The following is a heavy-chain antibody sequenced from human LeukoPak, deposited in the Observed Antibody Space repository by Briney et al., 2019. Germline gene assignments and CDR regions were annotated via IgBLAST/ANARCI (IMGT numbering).Heavy chain of an antibody. D-gene: IGHD3-10*01. CDR2: IKSKTDGGTT. Sequence: GGSLRLSCAASGFTFSNAWMSWVRQAPGKGLEWVGRIKSKTDGGTTDYAAPVKGRFTISRDDSKNTLYLQMNSLRAEDTAVYYCAGGWFAYNPPLYWGQGTLVTVSS. CDR1: GFTFSNAW. V-gene: IGHV3-15*01. CDR3: AGGWFAYNPPLY. J-gene: IGHJ4*02.